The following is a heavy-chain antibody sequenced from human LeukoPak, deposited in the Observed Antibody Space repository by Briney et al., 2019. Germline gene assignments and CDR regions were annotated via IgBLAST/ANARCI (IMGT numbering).Heavy chain of an antibody. Sequence: SETLSLTCTVSGGSITSSSYSWGWIRQPPGKGLEWIASMSYSGSTYYNPSLKSRVTISVDTSRNQFSLKLSSVTAADTAVYYFARVRWLQLGHFDYWGQGSLVTVSS. D-gene: IGHD5-24*01. V-gene: IGHV4-39*07. J-gene: IGHJ4*02. CDR3: ARVRWLQLGHFDY. CDR1: GGSITSSSYS. CDR2: MSYSGST.